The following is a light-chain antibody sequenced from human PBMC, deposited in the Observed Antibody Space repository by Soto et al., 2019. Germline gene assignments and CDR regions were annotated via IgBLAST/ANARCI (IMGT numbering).Light chain of an antibody. CDR1: QTISNW. J-gene: IGKJ1*01. CDR2: KAS. CDR3: QQYDKWRT. V-gene: IGKV1-5*03. Sequence: DLQMPSSHSTWSTPVGDRVRINCRASQTISNWLAWYQQRPGTAPNILIYKASTLKSGVPSRFSGSGSGTEFTLTISSLQSEDFEVYYCQQYDKWRTGGQGTKGDIK.